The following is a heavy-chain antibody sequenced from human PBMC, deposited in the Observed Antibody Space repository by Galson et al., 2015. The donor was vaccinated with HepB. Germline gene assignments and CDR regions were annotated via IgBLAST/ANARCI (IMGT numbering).Heavy chain of an antibody. V-gene: IGHV1-3*01. D-gene: IGHD4-17*01. CDR1: GYTFTSYA. Sequence: SVKVSCKASGYTFTSYAMHWVRQAPGQRLEWMGWINAGNGNTKYSQKFQGRVTITRDTSASTAYMELSSLRSEDTAVYYCARDPTSDYGDYDGKNNWFDPWGQGTLVTVSS. CDR3: ARDPTSDYGDYDGKNNWFDP. CDR2: INAGNGNT. J-gene: IGHJ5*02.